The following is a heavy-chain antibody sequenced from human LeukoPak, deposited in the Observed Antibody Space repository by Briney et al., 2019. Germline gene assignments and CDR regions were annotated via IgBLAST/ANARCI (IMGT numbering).Heavy chain of an antibody. V-gene: IGHV1-2*02. Sequence: ASVKVSCKASGYTFTGYYMHWVRQAPGQGLEWMGWINPNSGGTNYAQKFQGRVTMTRDTSIGTAYMELSRLRSDDTAVYYCASLGAYDSSGRNWFDPWGQGTLVTVSS. CDR2: INPNSGGT. CDR3: ASLGAYDSSGRNWFDP. J-gene: IGHJ5*02. CDR1: GYTFTGYY. D-gene: IGHD3-22*01.